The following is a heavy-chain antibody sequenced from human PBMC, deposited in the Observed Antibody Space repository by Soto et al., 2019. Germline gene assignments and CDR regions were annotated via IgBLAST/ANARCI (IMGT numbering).Heavy chain of an antibody. CDR3: ARTFKLSQGELRYFDRFPGGYWFAP. V-gene: IGHV1-3*01. CDR2: INAGNGDT. Sequence: ASVKVSCKASGYTFTDYAIHWVRQAPGQRLEWMGWINAGNGDTKNSQKFHGRVTITRDTAASTAYMELSSLRSEDTALYYCARTFKLSQGELRYFDRFPGGYWFAPWGQGTLVTVSS. CDR1: GYTFTDYA. J-gene: IGHJ5*02. D-gene: IGHD3-9*01.